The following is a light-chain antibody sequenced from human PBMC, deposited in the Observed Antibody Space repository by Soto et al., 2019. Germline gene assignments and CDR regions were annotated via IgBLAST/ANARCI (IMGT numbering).Light chain of an antibody. CDR2: EVS. V-gene: IGLV2-14*01. CDR3: SSYTTSNTWV. J-gene: IGLJ3*02. Sequence: QSALTQPACVSGSPGQSITISCTGTSSDVGGYNYVSWYQQHPGKAPKLMIYEVSNRPPGVSNRFSGSKSGNTASLTISGLQAEDEADYYCSSYTTSNTWVFGGGTKLTVL. CDR1: SSDVGGYNY.